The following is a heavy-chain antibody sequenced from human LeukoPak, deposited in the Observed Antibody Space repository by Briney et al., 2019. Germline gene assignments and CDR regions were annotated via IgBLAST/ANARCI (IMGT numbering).Heavy chain of an antibody. CDR3: ARAYYYYYGMDV. J-gene: IGHJ6*02. V-gene: IGHV3-7*01. CDR2: IKQDGSEK. Sequence: GGSLRFSCAASGFTFSNYAMSWVRQAPGKGLEWVANIKQDGSEKYYVDSVKGRFTISRDNAKNSLYLQMNSLRAEDTAVYYCARAYYYYYGMDVWGQGTTVTVSS. CDR1: GFTFSNYA.